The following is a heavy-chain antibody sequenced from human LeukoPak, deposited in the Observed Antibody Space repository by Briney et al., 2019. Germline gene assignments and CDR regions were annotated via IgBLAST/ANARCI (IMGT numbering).Heavy chain of an antibody. CDR3: ARDSLGTSSGWFDP. V-gene: IGHV3-33*01. D-gene: IGHD6-19*01. CDR2: IWSDGINK. J-gene: IGHJ5*02. CDR1: GFTFSNFG. Sequence: GGSLRLSCAASGFTFSNFGIHWVRQAPGRGVEWVAVIWSDGINKYYGDSVKGRFTISRDNSKNTLYLQMNSLRAEDTAVYYCARDSLGTSSGWFDPWGQGTLVTVSS.